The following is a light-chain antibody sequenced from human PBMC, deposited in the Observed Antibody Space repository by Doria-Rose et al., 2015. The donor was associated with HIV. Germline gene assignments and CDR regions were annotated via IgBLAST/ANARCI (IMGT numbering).Light chain of an antibody. CDR3: HQYGTSWT. Sequence: EIVMTQSPGTLSLSPGERATLSCRASQSFSSTYLAWYRQKPGQAPSLLIYGGSTRATGIPDRFSASGSGTDFTLTINRLEPEDFALYYCHQYGTSWTFGQGTKVEI. J-gene: IGKJ1*01. V-gene: IGKV3-20*01. CDR2: GGS. CDR1: QSFSSTY.